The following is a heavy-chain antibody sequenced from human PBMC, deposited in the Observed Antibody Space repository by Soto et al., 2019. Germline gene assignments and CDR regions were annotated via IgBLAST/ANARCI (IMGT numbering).Heavy chain of an antibody. CDR1: GFTFSSYA. CDR3: AKRRGAGGHFDY. D-gene: IGHD2-15*01. Sequence: GGALRLCCAASGFTFSSYAMGWVRQGPGKGLEWVAVVSIGGSTHYADSVRGRFTISRDNSKNTLSLQMNSLTAEDTAVYFCAKRRGAGGHFDYWGQGALVTVSS. CDR2: VSIGGST. J-gene: IGHJ4*02. V-gene: IGHV3-23*01.